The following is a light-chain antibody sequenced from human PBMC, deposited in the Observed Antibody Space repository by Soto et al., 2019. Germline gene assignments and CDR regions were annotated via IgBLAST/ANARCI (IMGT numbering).Light chain of an antibody. CDR1: SSDVGSYNR. CDR3: SSYTSSSTSLSV. J-gene: IGLJ1*01. V-gene: IGLV2-18*02. Sequence: QSVLTQPPSVSGSPGQSVTISCTGTSSDVGSYNRVSWYQQPPGTAPKLMIYEVSNRPSGVPDRFSGSKSGNTASLTISGLQAEDEADYYCSSYTSSSTSLSVFGTGTKVTVL. CDR2: EVS.